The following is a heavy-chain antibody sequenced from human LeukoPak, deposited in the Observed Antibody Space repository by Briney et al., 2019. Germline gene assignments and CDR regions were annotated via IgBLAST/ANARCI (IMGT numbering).Heavy chain of an antibody. CDR3: ATSRDGYNRPLSY. J-gene: IGHJ4*02. CDR2: IYYSGST. V-gene: IGHV4-4*02. CDR1: GGSISSSNW. Sequence: SGTLSLTCAVSGGSISSSNWWSWVRQPPGKGLEWIGYIYYSGSTNYNPSLKSRVTISVDTSKNQFPLKLSSVTAADTAVYYCATSRDGYNRPLSYWGQGTLVTVSS. D-gene: IGHD5-24*01.